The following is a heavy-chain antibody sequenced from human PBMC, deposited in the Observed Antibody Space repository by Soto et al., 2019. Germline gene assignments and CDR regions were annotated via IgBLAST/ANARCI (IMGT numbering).Heavy chain of an antibody. CDR3: ANDPPGIGIDY. D-gene: IGHD3-10*01. V-gene: IGHV4-59*12. J-gene: IGHJ4*02. Sequence: SETLSLTCTVSGGSISSYYWSWIRQPPGKGLEWIGYIYYSGSTNYNPSLKSRVTISVDTSKNTLYLQMNSLRAEDTAVYYCANDPPGIGIDYWGQGTLVTVSS. CDR2: IYYSGST. CDR1: GGSISSYY.